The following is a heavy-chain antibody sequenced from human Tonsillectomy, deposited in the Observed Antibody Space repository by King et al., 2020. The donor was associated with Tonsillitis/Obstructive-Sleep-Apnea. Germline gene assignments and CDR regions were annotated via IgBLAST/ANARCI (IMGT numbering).Heavy chain of an antibody. CDR3: AKENAWRNFDY. CDR2: IWYDGTTT. D-gene: IGHD2-2*01. CDR1: GITFSNYG. J-gene: IGHJ4*02. Sequence: VQLVESGGGVVQPGRSLRLSCAASGITFSNYGMHWVRQAPGKGLEWVAIIWYDGTTTYYADSVKGRFTISRDNSKNTLYLQMDSLRAEDTAVYYCAKENAWRNFDYWGREPRPTVSS. V-gene: IGHV3-33*06.